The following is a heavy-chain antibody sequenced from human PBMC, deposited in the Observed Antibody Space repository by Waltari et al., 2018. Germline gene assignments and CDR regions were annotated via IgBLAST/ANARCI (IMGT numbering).Heavy chain of an antibody. CDR3: ARGRGDYGGNSGDY. J-gene: IGHJ4*02. CDR1: GYTFTSYD. Sequence: QVQLVQSGAEVKKPGASVKVSCKASGYTFTSYDINWVRQATGHGLEWMGWRNPNLGNTGYAQKFQGRVTITRNTSISTAYMELSSLRSEDTAVYYCARGRGDYGGNSGDYWGQGTLVTVSS. V-gene: IGHV1-8*03. D-gene: IGHD4-17*01. CDR2: RNPNLGNT.